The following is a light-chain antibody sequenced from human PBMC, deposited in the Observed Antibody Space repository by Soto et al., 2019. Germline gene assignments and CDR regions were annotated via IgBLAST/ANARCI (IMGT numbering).Light chain of an antibody. J-gene: IGKJ4*01. Sequence: IRMTQSPSSLSASTAHRATITGRLILDISTYFDWYQQEPGKAPTLLIFAASSSQRGVRSRFSGSGSGTDFTLTISCLKSEDFATYYCQQYYSYPPVTFGGGTKMDIK. CDR2: AAS. V-gene: IGKV1-8*01. CDR1: LDISTY. CDR3: QQYYSYPPVT.